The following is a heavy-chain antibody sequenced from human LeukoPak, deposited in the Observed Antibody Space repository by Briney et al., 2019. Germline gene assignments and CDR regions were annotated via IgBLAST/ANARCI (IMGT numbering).Heavy chain of an antibody. Sequence: YPSETLSLTCTVSGGSITSDSYYWSWIRQHPGKGLEWIAYIYYSGSNYYNPSLKNRVTISVDTSKNQFSLKLSSVTAADMAVYFCARGKDSSDYFDYWGQGTLVTVSS. CDR3: ARGKDSSDYFDY. J-gene: IGHJ4*02. V-gene: IGHV4-31*03. D-gene: IGHD3-22*01. CDR1: GGSITSDSYY. CDR2: IYYSGSN.